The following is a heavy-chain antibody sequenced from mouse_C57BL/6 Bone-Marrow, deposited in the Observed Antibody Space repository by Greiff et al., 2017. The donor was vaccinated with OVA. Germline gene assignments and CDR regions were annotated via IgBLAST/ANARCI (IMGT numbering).Heavy chain of an antibody. J-gene: IGHJ2*01. CDR3: ARGRGTEGY. CDR1: GYTFTSYW. Sequence: VQLQQSGAELAKPGASVKLSCKASGYTFTSYWMHWVKQRPGQGLEWIGYITPSSGYTKYNQKFKDKATLTADKSTSTAYMQLSSLTYGDSAFYYCARGRGTEGYWGQGTTLTVSS. CDR2: ITPSSGYT. V-gene: IGHV1-7*01. D-gene: IGHD2-14*01.